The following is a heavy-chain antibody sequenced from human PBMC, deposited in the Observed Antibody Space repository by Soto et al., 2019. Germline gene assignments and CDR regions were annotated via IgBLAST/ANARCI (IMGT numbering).Heavy chain of an antibody. CDR2: INVDNGDT. Sequence: VQLVQSGAEAKQPGPSVKVSCKASGYTFTNYGVTWVRQAPGPGLEWMGWINVDNGDTHYAQNVQGKATMTTDKSKRIAYMELRRLKSAHTAVSYCAIHGRNYTAYTGVFYSYEMNVRGQGPTITVSS. V-gene: IGHV1-18*01. CDR1: GYTFTNYG. D-gene: IGHD1-7*01. CDR3: AIHGRNYTAYTGVFYSYEMNV. J-gene: IGHJ6*02.